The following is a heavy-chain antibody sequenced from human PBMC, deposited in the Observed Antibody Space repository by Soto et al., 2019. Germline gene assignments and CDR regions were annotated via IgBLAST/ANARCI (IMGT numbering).Heavy chain of an antibody. Sequence: SETLSFTCTVSGGSISSSSYYWGWIRQPPGKGLEWIGSIYYSGSTYYNPSLKSRVTISVDTSKNQFSLKLSSVTAADTAVYYCARQKHTAMVHYDYWGQGTLVTVSS. CDR3: ARQKHTAMVHYDY. CDR2: IYYSGST. CDR1: GGSISSSSYY. J-gene: IGHJ4*02. D-gene: IGHD5-18*01. V-gene: IGHV4-39*01.